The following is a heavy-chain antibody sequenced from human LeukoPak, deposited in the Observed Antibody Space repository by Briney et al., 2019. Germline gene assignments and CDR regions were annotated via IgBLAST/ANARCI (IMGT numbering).Heavy chain of an antibody. D-gene: IGHD6-13*01. J-gene: IGHJ4*02. Sequence: GRSLRLSCAASGFTFSSYGMHWVRQAPGKGLEWVAVISYGGSNKYYADSVKGRFTISRDNSKNTLYLQMNSLRAEDTAVYYCAKDYSAAAGTPFDYWGQGTLVTVSS. V-gene: IGHV3-30*18. CDR3: AKDYSAAAGTPFDY. CDR2: ISYGGSNK. CDR1: GFTFSSYG.